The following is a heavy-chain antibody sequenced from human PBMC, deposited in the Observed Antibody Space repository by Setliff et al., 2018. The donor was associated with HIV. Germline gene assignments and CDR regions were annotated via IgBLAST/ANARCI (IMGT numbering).Heavy chain of an antibody. CDR3: ARDPVRPGYSSSWYVRWFDP. CDR2: IYYSGST. D-gene: IGHD6-13*01. Sequence: SETLSLTCTVSGGSISSSSYYWGWIRQPPGKGLEWIGSIYYSGSTYYNPSLKSRVTKSVDTSKNQFSLKLSSVTAADTAVYYCARDPVRPGYSSSWYVRWFDPWGQGTLVTVSS. J-gene: IGHJ5*02. V-gene: IGHV4-39*07. CDR1: GGSISSSSYY.